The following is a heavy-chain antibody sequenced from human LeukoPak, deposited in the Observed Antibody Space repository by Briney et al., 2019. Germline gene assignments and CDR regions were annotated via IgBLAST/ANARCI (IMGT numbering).Heavy chain of an antibody. CDR2: INPNSGGT. D-gene: IGHD3-10*01. J-gene: IGHJ4*02. V-gene: IGHV1-2*02. Sequence: ASVKVSCKASGYTFTGYYMHWVRQAPGQGLEWMGWINPNSGGTNYAQKFQGRVTMTRDTSISTAYMELSRLRSDDTAVYYCAREGTGGDAHFDYWGQGTLVTVSS. CDR1: GYTFTGYY. CDR3: AREGTGGDAHFDY.